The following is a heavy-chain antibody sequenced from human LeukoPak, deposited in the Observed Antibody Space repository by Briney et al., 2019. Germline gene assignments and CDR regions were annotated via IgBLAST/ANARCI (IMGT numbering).Heavy chain of an antibody. V-gene: IGHV1-69*05. Sequence: SVKVSCKASGGTFSSYAISWVRQAPGRGLEWMGGIIPIFGTANYAQKFQGRVTITTDESTSTAYMELSSLRSEDTAVYYCARGTITMVRGVPQIAAYYFDYWGQGTLVTVSS. CDR3: ARGTITMVRGVPQIAAYYFDY. J-gene: IGHJ4*02. D-gene: IGHD3-10*01. CDR2: IIPIFGTA. CDR1: GGTFSSYA.